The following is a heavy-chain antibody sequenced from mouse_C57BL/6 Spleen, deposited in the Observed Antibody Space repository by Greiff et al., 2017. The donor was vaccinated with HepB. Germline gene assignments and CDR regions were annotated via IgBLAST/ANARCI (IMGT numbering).Heavy chain of an antibody. V-gene: IGHV2-3*01. J-gene: IGHJ3*01. CDR3: AELRGYDKESWFAY. CDR2: IWGDGST. Sequence: QVQLKESGPGLVAPSQSLSITCTVSGFSLTSYGVSWVRQPPGKGLEWLGVIWGDGSTNYNSALISRLSISKDNSKSQVFLRLNSLQTDDTAKCYCAELRGYDKESWFAYWGQGTLVTVSA. CDR1: GFSLTSYG. D-gene: IGHD2-2*01.